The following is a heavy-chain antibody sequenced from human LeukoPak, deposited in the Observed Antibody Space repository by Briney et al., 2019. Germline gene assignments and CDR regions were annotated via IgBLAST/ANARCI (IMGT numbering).Heavy chain of an antibody. Sequence: GGSLRLSCAASGFTFDDYAMHWVRQAPGKGLEWVSLISGDGGSTYYADSVKGRFTISRDNSKNSLYLQMNSLRTEDTALYYCAKVGINIAAAGTVLYYYYGMDVWGQGTTVTVSS. V-gene: IGHV3-43*02. CDR3: AKVGINIAAAGTVLYYYYGMDV. J-gene: IGHJ6*02. CDR1: GFTFDDYA. D-gene: IGHD6-13*01. CDR2: ISGDGGST.